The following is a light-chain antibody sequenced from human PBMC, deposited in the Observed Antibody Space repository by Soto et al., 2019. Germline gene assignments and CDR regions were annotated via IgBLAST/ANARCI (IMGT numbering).Light chain of an antibody. CDR2: GAS. V-gene: IGKV3-15*01. J-gene: IGKJ2*01. CDR3: QQYNNLYT. CDR1: QSVNSN. Sequence: EIVMTQAPATLSVSPGERATLSCRASQSVNSNLACYEQKPGQAPRLLIYGASTRATGIPARFSGSASGKEFTLTISSLQSEDFAVYYCQQYNNLYTFGQGTKLEIQ.